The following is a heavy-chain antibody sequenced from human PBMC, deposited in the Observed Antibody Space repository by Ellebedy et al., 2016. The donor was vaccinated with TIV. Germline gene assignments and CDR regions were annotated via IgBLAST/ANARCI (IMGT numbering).Heavy chain of an antibody. D-gene: IGHD1-26*01. Sequence: GESLKISCAASGFTVSSNYMSWVRQAPGKGLEWISSIYSGGSTYFADSVKGRFTISRDNSRNTLYLQMNSLRAEDTAVYYCAKDLDWELAFDYWGQGTLVTVSS. V-gene: IGHV3-53*05. CDR3: AKDLDWELAFDY. J-gene: IGHJ4*02. CDR1: GFTVSSNY. CDR2: IYSGGST.